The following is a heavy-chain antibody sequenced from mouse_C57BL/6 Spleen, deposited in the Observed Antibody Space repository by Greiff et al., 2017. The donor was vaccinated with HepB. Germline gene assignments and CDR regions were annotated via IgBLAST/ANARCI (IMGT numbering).Heavy chain of an antibody. V-gene: IGHV1-19*01. CDR1: GYTFTDYY. J-gene: IGHJ1*03. D-gene: IGHD1-1*01. Sequence: EVQLQQSGPVLVKPGASVKMSCKASGYTFTDYYMNWVKQSHGKSLEWIGVINPYNGGTSYNQKFKGKATLTVDKSSSTAYMELNSLTSEDSAVYYCARDGSSWYFDVWGTGTTVTVSS. CDR2: INPYNGGT. CDR3: ARDGSSWYFDV.